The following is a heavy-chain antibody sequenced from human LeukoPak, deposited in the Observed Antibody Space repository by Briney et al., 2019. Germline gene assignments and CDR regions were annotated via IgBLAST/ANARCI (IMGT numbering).Heavy chain of an antibody. V-gene: IGHV4-39*07. Sequence: PSETLSLTCTVSGGSITSSTYHWGWIRQPPGKGLEWIGSIYYTGTTYYNPSLRSRVTISVDTSKNQFSLKLSSVTAADTAVYYCARERYYDSSASDYWGQGTLVTVSS. D-gene: IGHD3-22*01. CDR3: ARERYYDSSASDY. CDR1: GGSITSSTYH. CDR2: IYYTGTT. J-gene: IGHJ4*02.